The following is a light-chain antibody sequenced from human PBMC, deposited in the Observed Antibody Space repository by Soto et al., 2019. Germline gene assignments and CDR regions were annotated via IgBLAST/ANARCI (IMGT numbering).Light chain of an antibody. V-gene: IGKV3-20*01. CDR2: GTS. CDR1: QSVDSSY. CDR3: QHYGSSPRT. Sequence: ENVLTQSPGTLSLSPGERATLSCRASQSVDSSYLAWYQQKPGQAPRLLIYGTSSRATGIPDRFSGSGSGTDFTLTINRLEPEDFAVYYCQHYGSSPRTFGQGTKVEIK. J-gene: IGKJ1*01.